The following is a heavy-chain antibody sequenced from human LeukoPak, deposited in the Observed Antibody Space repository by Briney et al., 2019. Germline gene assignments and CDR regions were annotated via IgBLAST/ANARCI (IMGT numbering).Heavy chain of an antibody. CDR2: IIPILGIA. D-gene: IGHD1-26*01. CDR3: ARSSGSYYVGAFDI. J-gene: IGHJ3*02. Sequence: SVKVSCKASGGTFSSYTISWVGQAPGQGLEWMGRIIPILGIANYAQKFQGRVTITADKSTSTAYMELSSLRSEDTAVYYCARSSGSYYVGAFDIWGQGTMVTVSS. V-gene: IGHV1-69*02. CDR1: GGTFSSYT.